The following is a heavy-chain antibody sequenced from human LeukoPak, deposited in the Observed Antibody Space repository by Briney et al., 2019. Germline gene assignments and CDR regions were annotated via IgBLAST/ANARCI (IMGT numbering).Heavy chain of an antibody. V-gene: IGHV4-59*01. Sequence: SETLSLTCTVSGGSISSYYWSWIRQPPGKGLEWIGYIYYSGSTNYNPSLKSRVTISVDTSKNQFSLKLSSVTAADTAVYYCAREGGGGYSYGSVDYWGQGTLVTVSS. CDR1: GGSISSYY. CDR3: AREGGGGYSYGSVDY. D-gene: IGHD5-18*01. J-gene: IGHJ4*02. CDR2: IYYSGST.